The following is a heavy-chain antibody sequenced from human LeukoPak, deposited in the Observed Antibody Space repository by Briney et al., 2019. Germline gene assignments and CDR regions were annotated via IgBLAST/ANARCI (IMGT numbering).Heavy chain of an antibody. J-gene: IGHJ4*02. D-gene: IGHD1-26*01. Sequence: GGSLRLSCAASGFTFSIYTMNWVRQAPGKGLEWVSCISSSSGTIYYADSVKGRFTISRDNAKNSLYLQMNSLRAEDTAVYYCARAGGSYQVFDYWGQGTLVTVSS. V-gene: IGHV3-48*01. CDR2: ISSSSGTI. CDR1: GFTFSIYT. CDR3: ARAGGSYQVFDY.